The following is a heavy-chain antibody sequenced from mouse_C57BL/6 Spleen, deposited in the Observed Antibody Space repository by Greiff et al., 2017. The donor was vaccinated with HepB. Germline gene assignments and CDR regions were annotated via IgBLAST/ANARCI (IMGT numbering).Heavy chain of an antibody. Sequence: QVQLQQPGAELVKPGASVKLSCKASGYTFTSYWMHWVKQRPGQGLEWIGMIHPNSGSTNYNEKFKSKATLTVDKSSSTAYMQLSSLTSEDSAVYYCARSDSSGSYYYAMDYWGQGTSVTVSS. J-gene: IGHJ4*01. CDR3: ARSDSSGSYYYAMDY. D-gene: IGHD3-2*02. CDR2: IHPNSGST. V-gene: IGHV1-64*01. CDR1: GYTFTSYW.